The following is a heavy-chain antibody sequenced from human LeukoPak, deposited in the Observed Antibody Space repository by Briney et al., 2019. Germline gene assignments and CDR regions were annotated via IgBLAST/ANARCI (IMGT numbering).Heavy chain of an antibody. D-gene: IGHD6-19*01. Sequence: ASVKVSCKASGYTFTGYYMHWVRQAPGQGLEWMGWINPNSGGTNYAQKFQGRVTMTRDTSISTAYMELSRLRSDDTAVYYCARAARGYSSGWYPGYWGQGTLVTVSS. CDR1: GYTFTGYY. CDR3: ARAARGYSSGWYPGY. CDR2: INPNSGGT. V-gene: IGHV1-2*02. J-gene: IGHJ4*02.